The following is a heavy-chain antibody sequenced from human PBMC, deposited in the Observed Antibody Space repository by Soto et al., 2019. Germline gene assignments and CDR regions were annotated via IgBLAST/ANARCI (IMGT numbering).Heavy chain of an antibody. D-gene: IGHD5-18*01. CDR1: GFTFSNYG. CDR2: ISHDGSNT. V-gene: IGHV3-30*18. CDR3: AKEPKIQLWLHYVEY. J-gene: IGHJ4*02. Sequence: QVQLVQSGGNVVQPGRSLRLSCAASGFTFSNYGMHWVRQAPGKGLEWLAFISHDGSNTYYADSVKGRFTISRDNSKNTLYLQMNSLRAEDTAVFYCAKEPKIQLWLHYVEYWGQGTLVTVSS.